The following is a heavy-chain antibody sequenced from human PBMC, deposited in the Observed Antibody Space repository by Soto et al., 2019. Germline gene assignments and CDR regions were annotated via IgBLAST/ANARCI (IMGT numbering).Heavy chain of an antibody. D-gene: IGHD5-12*01. CDR1: GDSISSGGYY. V-gene: IGHV4-39*01. J-gene: IGHJ6*02. CDR3: ASRLGYGYAMDV. Sequence: QLQLQESGPGLVKPSETLSLTCSVSGDSISSGGYYWVWIRQPPGKGLEWIGSIYYSGNTFYNASLKSRLTISGDTSKNQFSLKLRSVTAADMAVYYCASRLGYGYAMDVWGQGTTVTVSS. CDR2: IYYSGNT.